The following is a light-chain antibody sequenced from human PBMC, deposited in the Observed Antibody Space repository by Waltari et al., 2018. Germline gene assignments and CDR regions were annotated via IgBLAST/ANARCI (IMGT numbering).Light chain of an antibody. CDR2: DVT. CDR1: ISYVGGYNS. J-gene: IGLJ2*01. V-gene: IGLV2-14*03. CDR3: SSYTTSSTRI. Sequence: QSALTQPASVSGSPGQSITISCTGTISYVGGYNSVSWYQQSPGKAPKLIIYDVTTRPSGVSNRFSGSKSGNTASLTISGLQAEDEADYYCSSYTTSSTRIFGGGTKVTVL.